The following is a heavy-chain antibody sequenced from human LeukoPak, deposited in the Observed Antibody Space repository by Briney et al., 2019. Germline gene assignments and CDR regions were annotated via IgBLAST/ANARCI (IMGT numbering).Heavy chain of an antibody. CDR1: GGSISSYY. CDR3: ARSALPYYSNYRYWYFDL. V-gene: IGHV4-59*12. J-gene: IGHJ2*01. CDR2: IYYSGST. D-gene: IGHD4-11*01. Sequence: SETLSLTCTVSGGSISSYYWSWIRQPPGKGLEWIGYIYYSGSTNYNPSLKSRVTISVDTSKNQFSLQLNSVTPEDTAVYYCARSALPYYSNYRYWYFDLWGRGTLVTVSS.